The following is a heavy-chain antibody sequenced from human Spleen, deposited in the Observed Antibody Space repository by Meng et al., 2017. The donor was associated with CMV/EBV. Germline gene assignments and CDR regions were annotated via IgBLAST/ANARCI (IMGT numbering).Heavy chain of an antibody. CDR3: ARYDYWMGLEN. CDR2: IYSGGST. D-gene: IGHD3-3*01. Sequence: GESLKISCAASGFTVSSNYMSWVRQAPGKGLEWVSVIYSGGSTYYADSVKGRFTISRDNAEDALYLQMNSLRAEDTAVYYCARYDYWMGLENWGQGTLVTVSS. V-gene: IGHV3-66*01. J-gene: IGHJ4*02. CDR1: GFTVSSNY.